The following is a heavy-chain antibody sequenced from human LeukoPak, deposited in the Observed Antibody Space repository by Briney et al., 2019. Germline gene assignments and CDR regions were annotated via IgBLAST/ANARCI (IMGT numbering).Heavy chain of an antibody. CDR1: GFTFSTYS. D-gene: IGHD6-13*01. CDR3: ARERLAAAGRYYFDY. CDR2: VSSSSSTI. J-gene: IGHJ4*02. Sequence: PGGSLRLSCAASGFTFSTYSMNWVRQAPGEGLEWVSYVSSSSSTIHYADSVKGRFTISRDNAKNSLYLQMNSLRDEDTAVYYCARERLAAAGRYYFDYWGQGTLVTVSS. V-gene: IGHV3-48*02.